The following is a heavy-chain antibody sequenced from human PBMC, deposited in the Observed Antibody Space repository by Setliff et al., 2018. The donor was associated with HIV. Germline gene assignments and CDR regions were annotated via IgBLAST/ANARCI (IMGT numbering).Heavy chain of an antibody. V-gene: IGHV1-69*06. CDR3: AQDRGWELPHPPFFDY. Sequence: SVKVSCKASGGTFNNYAINWVRQAPGQGLEWMGRIIPAFGTSNSAQSFQGRLTLVADKSSNTAYMELNSLISEDTAIYYCAQDRGWELPHPPFFDYWGQGTLVTVSS. CDR2: IIPAFGTS. D-gene: IGHD1-7*01. J-gene: IGHJ4*02. CDR1: GGTFNNYA.